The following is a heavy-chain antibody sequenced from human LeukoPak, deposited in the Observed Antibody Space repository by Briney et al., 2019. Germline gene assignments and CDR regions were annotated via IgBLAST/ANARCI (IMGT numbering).Heavy chain of an antibody. Sequence: SQTLSLTRAISGDSVSSNSATWNWIRQSPSRGLEWLGRTYYRSKWNNEYAVSVKSRITINPDTSKNQFSLQLNSVTPEDTAVYYCARAQRWLQSYGMDVWGQGTAVTVSS. CDR1: GDSVSSNSAT. D-gene: IGHD5-24*01. J-gene: IGHJ6*02. CDR3: ARAQRWLQSYGMDV. CDR2: TYYRSKWNN. V-gene: IGHV6-1*01.